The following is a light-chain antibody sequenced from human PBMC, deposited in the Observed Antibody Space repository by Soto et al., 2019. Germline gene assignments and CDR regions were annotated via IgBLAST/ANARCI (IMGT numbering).Light chain of an antibody. V-gene: IGKV3-20*01. Sequence: EIVLTQNPGPLSLSPGERGALSCRASQSVSSNYVAWYQQKPGQAPRLLIYGASSRATGIPDRFSGSGSGTEFTLTISSLQPDDFATYYCQQYNSYFQTFGQGTKVDIK. CDR3: QQYNSYFQT. CDR2: GAS. J-gene: IGKJ1*01. CDR1: QSVSSNY.